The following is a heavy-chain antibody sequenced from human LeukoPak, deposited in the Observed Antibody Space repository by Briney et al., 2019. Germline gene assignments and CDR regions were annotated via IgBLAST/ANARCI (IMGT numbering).Heavy chain of an antibody. Sequence: SETLSLTRAVYGVSFSGYYWSWLRQPPGKGLEWIGEINHSGSTNYNPSLKSRVTISVDTSKNQFSLKLSSVTAADTAVYYCARGSRPGYCSSTSCRKNWFDPWGQGTLVTVSS. CDR3: ARGSRPGYCSSTSCRKNWFDP. J-gene: IGHJ5*02. D-gene: IGHD2-2*03. CDR2: INHSGST. CDR1: GVSFSGYY. V-gene: IGHV4-34*01.